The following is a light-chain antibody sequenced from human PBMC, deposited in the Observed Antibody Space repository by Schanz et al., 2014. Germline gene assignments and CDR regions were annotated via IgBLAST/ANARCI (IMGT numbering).Light chain of an antibody. CDR1: SSDVGSYNL. J-gene: IGLJ1*01. Sequence: QSALTQPASVSGSPGQSMTISCTGTSSDVGSYNLVSWYQQHPGKAPKLMIYEGSKRPSGVSNRFSGSKSGNTASLTISGLQAEDEADYYCSSYTSSSTPVFGTGTKLTVL. CDR3: SSYTSSSTPV. V-gene: IGLV2-14*02. CDR2: EGS.